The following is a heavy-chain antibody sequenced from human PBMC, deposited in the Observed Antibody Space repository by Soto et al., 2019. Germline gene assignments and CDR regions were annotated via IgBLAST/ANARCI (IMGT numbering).Heavy chain of an antibody. J-gene: IGHJ6*02. D-gene: IGHD3-9*01. CDR2: ISYDGSNK. V-gene: IGHV3-30-3*01. CDR1: GFTSSSYA. CDR3: ARERLRYFDWLSNGMDV. Sequence: GGSLRLSCAASGFTSSSYAMHWVRQAPGKGLEWVAVISYDGSNKYYADSVKGRFTISRDNSKNTLYLQMNSLRAEDTAVYYCARERLRYFDWLSNGMDVWGQGTTVTVSS.